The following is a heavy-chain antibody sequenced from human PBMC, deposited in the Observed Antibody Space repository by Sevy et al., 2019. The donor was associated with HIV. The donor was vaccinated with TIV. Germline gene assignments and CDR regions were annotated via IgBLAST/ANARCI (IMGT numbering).Heavy chain of an antibody. J-gene: IGHJ4*02. V-gene: IGHV4-31*03. D-gene: IGHD3-10*01. CDR3: ARRSMVRGVIAYYFDY. CDR2: IYYCGST. Sequence: SETLSLTCTVSGGSISSGGYYWSWIRQHPGKGLEWIGYIYYCGSTYYNPSLKSRVTISVDTSKNRFSLKLSSVTAADTAVYYCARRSMVRGVIAYYFDYSGQGTLVTVSS. CDR1: GGSISSGGYY.